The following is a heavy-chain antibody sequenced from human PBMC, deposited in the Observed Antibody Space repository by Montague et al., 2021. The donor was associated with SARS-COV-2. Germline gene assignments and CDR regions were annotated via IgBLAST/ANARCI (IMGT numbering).Heavy chain of an antibody. CDR1: GESVSGYY. CDR3: ATYYDILTGYYIDAFDI. V-gene: IGHV4-39*01. J-gene: IGHJ3*02. D-gene: IGHD3-9*01. Sequence: SETLSLTCAVYGESVSGYYWGWIRQPPGKGLEWIGSIYYSGSTYYNPSLKSRVTISVGTSKNQFSLKLSSVTAADTAVYYCATYYDILTGYYIDAFDIWGQGTMVTVSS. CDR2: IYYSGST.